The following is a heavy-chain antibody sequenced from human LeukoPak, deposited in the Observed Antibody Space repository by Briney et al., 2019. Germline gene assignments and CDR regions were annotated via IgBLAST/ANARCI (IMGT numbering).Heavy chain of an antibody. CDR2: ISSSSSYI. Sequence: GGSLRLSCAASGFTFSSYSMNWVRQAPGKGLEWVSSISSSSSYIYYADSVKGRFTISRDNAKNSLYLQMNSLRAEDTAVYYCARGTEVYYDSSSYYSYWGQGTLVTVSS. CDR3: ARGTEVYYDSSSYYSY. J-gene: IGHJ4*02. CDR1: GFTFSSYS. V-gene: IGHV3-21*01. D-gene: IGHD3-22*01.